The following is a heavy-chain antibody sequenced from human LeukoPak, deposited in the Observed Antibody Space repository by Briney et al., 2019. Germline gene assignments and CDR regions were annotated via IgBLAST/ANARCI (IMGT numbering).Heavy chain of an antibody. Sequence: GGSLRLSCAASGFTFSSCGMHWVRQAPGKGLEWVAVISYDGSNKYYADSVKGRFTISRDNSKNTLFLEMNSLRAEDTAVYYCAKTLTSGWYLDAFNIWGQGTMVTVSS. CDR2: ISYDGSNK. D-gene: IGHD6-19*01. CDR3: AKTLTSGWYLDAFNI. J-gene: IGHJ3*02. CDR1: GFTFSSCG. V-gene: IGHV3-30*18.